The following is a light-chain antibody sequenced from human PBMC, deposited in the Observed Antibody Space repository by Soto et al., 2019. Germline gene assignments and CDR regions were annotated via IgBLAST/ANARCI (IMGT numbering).Light chain of an antibody. CDR1: QSVSSN. Sequence: EIVSTQSPATLSVSPGERATLSCRASQSVSSNLAWYQQKPGQAPRLIMFGASTRATNIPARFSGSGTGTEFTLTISSLQSEDFAVYYCQQYFNWPPLTFGGGTKVEI. J-gene: IGKJ4*01. CDR3: QQYFNWPPLT. V-gene: IGKV3-15*01. CDR2: GAS.